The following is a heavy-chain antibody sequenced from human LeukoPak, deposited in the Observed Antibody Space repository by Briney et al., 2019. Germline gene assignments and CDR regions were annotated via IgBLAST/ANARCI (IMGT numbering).Heavy chain of an antibody. CDR3: ARVTPGNYFDY. J-gene: IGHJ4*02. Sequence: GGSLRLSCAASGFTVSSNYMNWVRQAPGKGLEWVSIIYSGGSTYYADSVKGRFTTSRDNSKNTLYLQMNSLRAEDTAVYYCARVTPGNYFDYWGQGTLVTVSS. V-gene: IGHV3-53*01. CDR1: GFTVSSNY. CDR2: IYSGGST.